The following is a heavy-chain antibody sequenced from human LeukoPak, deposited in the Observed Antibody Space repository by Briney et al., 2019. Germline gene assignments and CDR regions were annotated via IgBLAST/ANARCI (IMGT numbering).Heavy chain of an antibody. CDR2: INPNSGET. Sequence: ASVRVSCKASGYNFIGFYMHWVRQAPGQSLEWMGRINPNSGETSFALSFQGRVTRTRDTSINTAYMELGRLTSDDTAVYFCARGATRLATAGAEFDSWGQGTLVIVSS. V-gene: IGHV1-2*06. CDR1: GYNFIGFY. D-gene: IGHD6-13*01. J-gene: IGHJ4*02. CDR3: ARGATRLATAGAEFDS.